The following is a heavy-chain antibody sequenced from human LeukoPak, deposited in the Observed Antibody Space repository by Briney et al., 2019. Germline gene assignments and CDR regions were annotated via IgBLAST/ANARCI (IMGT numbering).Heavy chain of an antibody. CDR1: GYTLTELS. Sequence: ASVKVSCKVSGYTLTELSMHWVRQAPGKGLEWMGGFDPEDGETIYAQKFQGRVTMTEDTSTDTAYMELSSLRSEDTAVYYRATVRYSGYYFDYWGQGTLVTVSS. CDR2: FDPEDGET. CDR3: ATVRYSGYYFDY. D-gene: IGHD5-12*01. V-gene: IGHV1-24*01. J-gene: IGHJ4*02.